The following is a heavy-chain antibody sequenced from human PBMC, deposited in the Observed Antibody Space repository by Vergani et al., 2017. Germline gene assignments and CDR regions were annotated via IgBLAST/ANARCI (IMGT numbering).Heavy chain of an antibody. CDR2: VYTSGMT. CDR3: ARDGARFDWLLPVPEGTTL. J-gene: IGHJ2*01. V-gene: IGHV4-61*02. Sequence: QVQLQESGPRLVRPSQTLSLTCTVSGGSINTGAYYWSWIRQPAGKGLEWIGRVYTSGMTNYNPSLKSRVTILVDRSKSQLSLKLTSVTAGDTAVYYCARDGARFDWLLPVPEGTTLWGRGTLVTVSS. CDR1: GGSINTGAYY. D-gene: IGHD3-9*01.